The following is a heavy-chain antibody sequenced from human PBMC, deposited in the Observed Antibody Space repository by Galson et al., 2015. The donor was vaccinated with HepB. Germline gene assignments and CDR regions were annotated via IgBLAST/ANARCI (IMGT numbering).Heavy chain of an antibody. D-gene: IGHD7-27*01. CDR1: GDSVSSNSAA. CDR3: ARTGGRTWYFDL. CDR2: TYYRSKWYN. J-gene: IGHJ2*01. V-gene: IGHV6-1*01. Sequence: CAISGDSVSSNSAAWNWIRQSPSRGPEWLGRTYYRSKWYNDYAVSVKSRITINPDTSKNQFSLQLNSVTPEDTAVYYCARTGGRTWYFDLWGRGTLVTVSS.